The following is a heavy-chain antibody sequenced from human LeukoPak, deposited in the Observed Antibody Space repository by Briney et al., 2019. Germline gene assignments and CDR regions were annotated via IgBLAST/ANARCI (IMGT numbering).Heavy chain of an antibody. J-gene: IGHJ6*03. D-gene: IGHD2-8*01. CDR2: FSGSGGTT. CDR3: ANGNRCTSPNCLGYYYFYMDV. V-gene: IGHV3-23*01. Sequence: GGSLRLSCAASGFTYSSYAMNWVRQAPGRGLEWVSGFSGSGGTTYYADSVKGRFTISRDNSKNTLYLQMNSLRAEDTAVYYCANGNRCTSPNCLGYYYFYMDVWGKGTTVTVSS. CDR1: GFTYSSYA.